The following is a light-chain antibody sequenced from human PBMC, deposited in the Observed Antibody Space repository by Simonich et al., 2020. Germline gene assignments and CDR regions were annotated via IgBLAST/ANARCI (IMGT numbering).Light chain of an antibody. J-gene: IGKJ1*01. Sequence: EIVMTQSPATLSVSPGDRATLSCRASQSVSSNLAWYQQKPGQAPRLLIYGASTRATGIPARFSGSGFGTEFTLTISSLQSEEFAVYYCQQYNNWPPWTFGQGTKVEIK. CDR2: GAS. CDR1: QSVSSN. CDR3: QQYNNWPPWT. V-gene: IGKV3-15*01.